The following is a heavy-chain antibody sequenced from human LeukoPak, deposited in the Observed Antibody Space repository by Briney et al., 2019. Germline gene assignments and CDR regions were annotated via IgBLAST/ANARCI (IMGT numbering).Heavy chain of an antibody. CDR3: ARQRGDYYGSENFWGFDI. J-gene: IGHJ3*02. D-gene: IGHD3-10*01. CDR1: GGSISSSSYY. V-gene: IGHV4-39*01. Sequence: SQTLSLTCTVSGGSISSSSYYWGWIRQPPWKGLEWFGSIYYSGSTYYNPTLKTRVTISVDTSKHKFSLKPSSLTTAPTAAVYCARQRGDYYGSENFWGFDIWSEGTIVTVSS. CDR2: IYYSGST.